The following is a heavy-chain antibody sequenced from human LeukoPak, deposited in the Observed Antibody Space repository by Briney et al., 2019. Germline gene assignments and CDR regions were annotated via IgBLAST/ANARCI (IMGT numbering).Heavy chain of an antibody. CDR2: ISSSSRYT. J-gene: IGHJ6*04. V-gene: IGHV3-11*06. Sequence: GGSLGLSCAASGFTFSDYYMSWIRQAPGKGLEWVSYISSSSRYTNYADSVKGRFTIFRDNPKNSLYLQMNSLRAEDTAVYYCARDISSSWPYYYGMDVWGKGTTVTVSS. CDR1: GFTFSDYY. D-gene: IGHD6-13*01. CDR3: ARDISSSWPYYYGMDV.